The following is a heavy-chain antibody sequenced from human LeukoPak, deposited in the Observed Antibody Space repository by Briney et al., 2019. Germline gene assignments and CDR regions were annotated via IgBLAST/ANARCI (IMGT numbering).Heavy chain of an antibody. D-gene: IGHD3-22*01. CDR2: IGDDGGDK. J-gene: IGHJ1*01. CDR3: AGGNGYHPLTTH. CDR1: DSMFRHYG. V-gene: IGHV3-33*03. Sequence: GGSLRLSCEASDSMFRHYGMHWVRQAPGKGLEWVAVIGDDGGDKHYEDSVKGRFTISRDNTKNTVYLQMDSLRAEDTVVYYCAGGNGYHPLTTHWGRGTLVTVSS.